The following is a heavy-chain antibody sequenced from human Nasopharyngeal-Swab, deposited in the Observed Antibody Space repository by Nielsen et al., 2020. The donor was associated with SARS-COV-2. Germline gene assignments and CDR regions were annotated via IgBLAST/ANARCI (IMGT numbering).Heavy chain of an antibody. Sequence: VRQAPGKGLEWVAVISYDGSIKYYADSVKGRFTISRDNSKSTLYLQMNSLRAEDTAVYYCARVSSSSTTNWFDPWGQGTLVTVSS. V-gene: IGHV3-30*03. CDR2: ISYDGSIK. CDR3: ARVSSSSTTNWFDP. J-gene: IGHJ5*02. D-gene: IGHD6-6*01.